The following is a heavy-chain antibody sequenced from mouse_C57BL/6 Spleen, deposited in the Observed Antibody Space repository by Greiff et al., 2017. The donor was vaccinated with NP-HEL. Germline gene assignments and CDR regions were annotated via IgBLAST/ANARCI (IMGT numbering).Heavy chain of an antibody. CDR3: ARGSYYGSSYHCDY. D-gene: IGHD1-1*01. CDR2: IDPSDSET. J-gene: IGHJ2*01. CDR1: GYTFTSYW. Sequence: QVQLQQPGAELVRPGSSVKLSCKASGYTFTSYWMHWVKQRPIQGLEWIGNIDPSDSETHYNQKFKDKATLTVDKSSSTAYMQLSSLTSEDSAVYYCARGSYYGSSYHCDYWGQGTTLTVSS. V-gene: IGHV1-52*01.